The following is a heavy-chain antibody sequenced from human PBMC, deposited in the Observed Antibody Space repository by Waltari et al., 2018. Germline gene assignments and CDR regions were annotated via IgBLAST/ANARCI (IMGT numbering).Heavy chain of an antibody. Sequence: QLQLQESGPGLVKPSETLSLTCTVSGGSISSSSYYWGWIRQPPGKGLEWIGSIYYSGSTYYNPSLKSRVTISVDTSKNKFSLKLSSVTAADTAVYYCARPSGWPVHDAFDIWGQGTMVTVSS. D-gene: IGHD6-19*01. J-gene: IGHJ3*02. CDR2: IYYSGST. V-gene: IGHV4-39*01. CDR3: ARPSGWPVHDAFDI. CDR1: GGSISSSSYY.